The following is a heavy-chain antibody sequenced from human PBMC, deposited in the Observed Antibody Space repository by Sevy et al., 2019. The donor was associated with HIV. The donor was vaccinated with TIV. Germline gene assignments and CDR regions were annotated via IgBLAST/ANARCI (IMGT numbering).Heavy chain of an antibody. V-gene: IGHV3-11*01. CDR1: GFTFSDYY. Sequence: GGSLRLSCAASGFTFSDYYMSWIRQAPGKGLEWVSYISSSGSTIYYADSVKGRFTISRDNAKNSLYLQMNSLRAEDTAVYYCAGGDMIVVVTNFDYWGQGTLVTVSS. CDR3: AGGDMIVVVTNFDY. CDR2: ISSSGSTI. J-gene: IGHJ4*02. D-gene: IGHD3-22*01.